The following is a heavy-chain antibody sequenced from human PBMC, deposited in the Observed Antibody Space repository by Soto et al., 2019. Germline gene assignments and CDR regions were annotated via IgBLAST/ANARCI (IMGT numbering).Heavy chain of an antibody. V-gene: IGHV4-30-4*02. CDR2: TYYSGST. CDR1: GGSISSGDYY. Sequence: PSETLSLTCTVSGGSISSGDYYWSWIRQPPGKGLEWIGYTYYSGSTNYNPSLKSRVTISVDTSKNHFSLKLKSLTAADTAVYYCASGTLSTIAAPDPWGQGTMVTVSS. D-gene: IGHD6-13*01. J-gene: IGHJ5*02. CDR3: ASGTLSTIAAPDP.